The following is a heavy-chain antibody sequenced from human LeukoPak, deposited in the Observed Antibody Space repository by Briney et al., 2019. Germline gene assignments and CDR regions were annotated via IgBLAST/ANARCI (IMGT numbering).Heavy chain of an antibody. CDR3: ARVAGIQDYYYYIDA. CDR1: GYTFTDYF. Sequence: ASVKVSCTASGYTFTDYFIHWVRQAPGQGLEWMGWINPYSGGTNYAQKFQGRVTMTRDTSISTAYLELSRLRSDDTAAYYCARVAGIQDYYYYIDAWAKGTTVIISS. J-gene: IGHJ6*03. V-gene: IGHV1-2*02. D-gene: IGHD3-10*01. CDR2: INPYSGGT.